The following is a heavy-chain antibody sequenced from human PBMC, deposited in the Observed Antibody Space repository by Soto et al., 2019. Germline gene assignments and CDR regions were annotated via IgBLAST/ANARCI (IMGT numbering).Heavy chain of an antibody. J-gene: IGHJ6*03. D-gene: IGHD5-12*01. CDR3: ARKDSGYADYMDV. CDR2: IYYSGGT. CDR1: GGSISRGGYY. Sequence: QVQLQESGPGLVKPSQTLSLTCTVSGGSISRGGYYWSWIRQHPGKGLEWIGYIYYSGGTYYNPSLKSRVTISVDTSENQFSLRLSSVTAADTAEYYCARKDSGYADYMDVWGKGTTVTVSS. V-gene: IGHV4-31*03.